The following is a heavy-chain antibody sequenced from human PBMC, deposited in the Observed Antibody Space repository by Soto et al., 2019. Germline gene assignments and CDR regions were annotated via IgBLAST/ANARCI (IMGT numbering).Heavy chain of an antibody. CDR2: ISGSGGMT. V-gene: IGHV3-23*01. CDR3: AKDRTMARGIRAFDI. J-gene: IGHJ3*02. CDR1: GFAFGNYP. D-gene: IGHD3-10*01. Sequence: GGSQRLSCVASGFAFGNYPMAWVRQTPGKGLQWISTISGSGGMTDYEDSVRGRFTVSIDHSKDTVHLQMTSLRADDTAVYYCAKDRTMARGIRAFDIWGQGTTVTVPS.